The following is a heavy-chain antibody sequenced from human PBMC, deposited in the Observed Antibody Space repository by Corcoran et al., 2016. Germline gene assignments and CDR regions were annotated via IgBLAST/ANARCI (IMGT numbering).Heavy chain of an antibody. Sequence: QVQLLQSGAEVKKPGSSVKVSCTASGGTFNNYAISWVRQAPGQGLEWMGGIIPIFDTTNYAQKFQGRVTITADESTSTAYMEVRSLRSEDTAVYYCARGAYCSSAKCHSHVFYEMDVWGQGTTVTVSS. CDR3: ARGAYCSSAKCHSHVFYEMDV. CDR1: GGTFNNYA. D-gene: IGHD2-2*01. V-gene: IGHV1-69*01. J-gene: IGHJ6*02. CDR2: IIPIFDTT.